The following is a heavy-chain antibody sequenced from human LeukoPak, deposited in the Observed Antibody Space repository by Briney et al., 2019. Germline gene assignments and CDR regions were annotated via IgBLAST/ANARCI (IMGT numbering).Heavy chain of an antibody. D-gene: IGHD1-26*01. V-gene: IGHV3-74*01. CDR3: GRAMMTTTPYYYYALDV. CDR2: INSDGSRT. J-gene: IGHJ6*02. CDR1: GFTFSSYW. Sequence: PGGSLRLSCAPSGFTFSSYWMHWVRQAPGKGLVWVSRINSDGSRTSYADSVKGRFTISRDNAKNTLYLQMNSLRAEDTAVYYCGRAMMTTTPYYYYALDVWGQGTTVTVSS.